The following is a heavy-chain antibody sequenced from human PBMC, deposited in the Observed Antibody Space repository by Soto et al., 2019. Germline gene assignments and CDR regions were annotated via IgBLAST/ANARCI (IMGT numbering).Heavy chain of an antibody. CDR2: IGSTSTHT. Sequence: PGGSLRLSCAASGFTFTDYYMSWIRQAPGKELEWISYIGSTSTHTNYADSVKGRFTISRDNGKNSVFLQMNSLRVDDTAVYYCARDSGVARPANWRQGTLVTVSS. D-gene: IGHD3-3*01. CDR3: ARDSGVARPAN. J-gene: IGHJ4*02. V-gene: IGHV3-11*05. CDR1: GFTFTDYY.